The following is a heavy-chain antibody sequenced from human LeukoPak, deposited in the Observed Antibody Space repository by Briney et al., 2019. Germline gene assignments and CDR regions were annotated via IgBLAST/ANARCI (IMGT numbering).Heavy chain of an antibody. D-gene: IGHD3-10*01. V-gene: IGHV4-39*01. Sequence: SETLSLTCSVSGGSISSRAYHWGWIRQPPGTGLEWVGSIHYSGSTYYNLSLKSRVTIYVDKSKNQFSLKLTSVTAADTAVYYCARASRGHDYWGQGTLVTVSS. CDR2: IHYSGST. CDR3: ARASRGHDY. J-gene: IGHJ4*02. CDR1: GGSISSRAYH.